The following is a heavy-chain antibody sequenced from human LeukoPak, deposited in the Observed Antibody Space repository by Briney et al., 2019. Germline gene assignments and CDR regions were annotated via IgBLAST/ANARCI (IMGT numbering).Heavy chain of an antibody. CDR2: IYPGDSDT. J-gene: IGHJ4*02. Sequence: GESLKISCKGSGYSFTSYWIGWVRQMPGKGLDWMGIIYPGDSDTRYSPSFQGQVTISADKSISTAYLQWSSLKASDTAMYYCARRYYYDSSGYYYASFNYWGQGTLVTVSS. CDR3: ARRYYYDSSGYYYASFNY. CDR1: GYSFTSYW. D-gene: IGHD3-22*01. V-gene: IGHV5-51*01.